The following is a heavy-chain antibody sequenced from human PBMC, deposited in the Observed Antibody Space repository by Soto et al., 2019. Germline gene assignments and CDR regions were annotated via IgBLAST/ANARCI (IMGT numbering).Heavy chain of an antibody. CDR2: IYYSGST. D-gene: IGHD6-19*01. V-gene: IGHV4-39*01. J-gene: IGHJ6*02. CDR1: GGSISSSSYY. Sequence: TVSGGSISSSSYYWGWIRQPPGKGLEWIGSIYYSGSTYYNPSLKSRVTISVDTSKNQFSLKLSSVTAADTAVYYCARQRVIAVAGDDYYYYGMDVWGQGTTVTVSS. CDR3: ARQRVIAVAGDDYYYYGMDV.